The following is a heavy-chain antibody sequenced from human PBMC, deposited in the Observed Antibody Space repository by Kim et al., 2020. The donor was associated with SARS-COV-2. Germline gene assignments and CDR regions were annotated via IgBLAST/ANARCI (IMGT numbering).Heavy chain of an antibody. J-gene: IGHJ6*02. D-gene: IGHD6-6*01. CDR3: TRPFYYYYGMDV. V-gene: IGHV3-15*01. Sequence: YAAPVKGRFTISRDDSKNTLYLQMNSLKTEDTAVYYCTRPFYYYYGMDVWGQGTTVTVSS.